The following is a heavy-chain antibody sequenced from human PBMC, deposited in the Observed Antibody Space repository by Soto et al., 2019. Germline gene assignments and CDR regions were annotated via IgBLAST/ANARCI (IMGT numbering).Heavy chain of an antibody. Sequence: ASVKVSSKASGYTFTSYGISWVRQAPGQGLEWMGWISAYNGNTNYAQKLQGRVTMTTDTSTSTAYMELRSLRSDDTAVYYCATSLYYDSSGSFFDYWGQGTLVTVSS. CDR1: GYTFTSYG. CDR3: ATSLYYDSSGSFFDY. CDR2: ISAYNGNT. V-gene: IGHV1-18*04. J-gene: IGHJ4*02. D-gene: IGHD3-22*01.